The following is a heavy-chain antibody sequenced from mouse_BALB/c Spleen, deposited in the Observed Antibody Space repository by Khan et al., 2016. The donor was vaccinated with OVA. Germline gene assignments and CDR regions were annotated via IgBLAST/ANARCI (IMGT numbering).Heavy chain of an antibody. CDR1: GFNIKDTY. V-gene: IGHV14-3*02. D-gene: IGHD2-4*01. Sequence: EVQLVQSGTELVKPGASVKLSCTASGFNIKDTYMHWVKQRPEQGLDWIGRIDPANGNTKSDPKFQGKATITADTSSNTAYLQLSSLTSEDTAVYYCARDYGDVFAYWGQGTLVTVSA. J-gene: IGHJ3*01. CDR2: IDPANGNT. CDR3: ARDYGDVFAY.